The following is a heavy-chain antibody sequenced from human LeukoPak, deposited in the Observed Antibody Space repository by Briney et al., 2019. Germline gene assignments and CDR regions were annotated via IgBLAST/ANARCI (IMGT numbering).Heavy chain of an antibody. V-gene: IGHV4-59*01. Sequence: SETLSLTCTVSGGSISSYYWSWIRQPPGKGLEWIGYIYYSGSTNYNPSLKSRVTISVDTSKNQFSLKLSSVTAADTAVYYCARGVEMEYWGQGTLVTVSS. J-gene: IGHJ4*02. D-gene: IGHD5-24*01. CDR2: IYYSGST. CDR3: ARGVEMEY. CDR1: GGSISSYY.